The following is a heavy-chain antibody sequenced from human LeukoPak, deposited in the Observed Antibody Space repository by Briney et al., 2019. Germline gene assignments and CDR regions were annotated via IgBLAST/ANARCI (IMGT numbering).Heavy chain of an antibody. CDR1: GFTFSSYS. V-gene: IGHV3-48*04. CDR3: AKQVRGWFGESAWYFDL. D-gene: IGHD3-10*01. Sequence: GGSLRLSCAASGFTFSSYSMNWVRQAPGKGLEWVSYISSGSSTIYYADPVKGRFTISRDNAKNSLFLQMNSLRAEDTAVYYCAKQVRGWFGESAWYFDLWGRGTLVTVSS. J-gene: IGHJ2*01. CDR2: ISSGSSTI.